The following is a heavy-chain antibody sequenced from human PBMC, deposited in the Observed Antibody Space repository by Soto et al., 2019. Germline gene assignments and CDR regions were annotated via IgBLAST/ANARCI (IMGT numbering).Heavy chain of an antibody. J-gene: IGHJ6*02. CDR3: AKEKGFGGVRKGMDV. Sequence: EVQLVESGGGLVQPGRSLRLSCAASGFTFDDYAMNWVRQAPGKGLEWVSGINWNSGSIGYAGSVKGRFTISRDNAKNSLYLQMNSLRAEDTALYYCAKEKGFGGVRKGMDVWGQGTTVTVSS. CDR1: GFTFDDYA. V-gene: IGHV3-9*01. D-gene: IGHD3-16*01. CDR2: INWNSGSI.